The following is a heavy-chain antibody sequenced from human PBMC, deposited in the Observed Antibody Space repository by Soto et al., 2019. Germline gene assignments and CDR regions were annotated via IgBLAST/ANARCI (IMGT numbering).Heavy chain of an antibody. CDR1: GDSMTKYY. CDR3: ARTVGAAYYFDF. CDR2: IYTSGST. D-gene: IGHD1-26*01. V-gene: IGHV4-4*07. J-gene: IGHJ4*02. Sequence: NPSETLSLTCTVSGDSMTKYYWSWIRQSAGKGLEWIGRIYTSGSTNYNPSLKSRVTMSIDTSNKNFSLSLKSVTAADTAVYYCARTVGAAYYFDFWGQGALVTVSS.